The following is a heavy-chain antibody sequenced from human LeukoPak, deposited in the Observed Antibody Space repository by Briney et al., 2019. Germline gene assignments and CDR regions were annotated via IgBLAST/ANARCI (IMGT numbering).Heavy chain of an antibody. J-gene: IGHJ4*02. CDR3: ARFETVAVKSIDY. V-gene: IGHV3-9*01. D-gene: IGHD6-19*01. CDR2: ISWNSGSI. Sequence: SGGSLRLSCAASGFTFDDYAMHWVRQAPGKGLEWVSGISWNSGSIGYADSVKGRFTISRGNAKNSLYLQMSSLRAEDSAVYYCARFETVAVKSIDYWGQGALVTVSS. CDR1: GFTFDDYA.